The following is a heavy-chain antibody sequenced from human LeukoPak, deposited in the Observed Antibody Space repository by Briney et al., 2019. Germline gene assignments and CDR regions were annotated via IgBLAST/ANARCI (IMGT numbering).Heavy chain of an antibody. V-gene: IGHV3-74*01. Sequence: GGSLRLSCVASGFNFRASAMHWVRQASGKGLVWVSRINSDGSSTSYADSVKGRFTISRDNAKNTLYLQMNSLRAEDTAVYYCAREAAAGHFDYWGQGALVTASS. D-gene: IGHD6-13*01. CDR3: AREAAAGHFDY. J-gene: IGHJ4*02. CDR1: GFNFRASA. CDR2: INSDGSST.